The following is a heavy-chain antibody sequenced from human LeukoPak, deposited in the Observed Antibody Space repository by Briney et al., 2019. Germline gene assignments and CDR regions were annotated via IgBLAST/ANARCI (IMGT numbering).Heavy chain of an antibody. D-gene: IGHD3-10*01. V-gene: IGHV3-21*01. Sequence: GGSLRLSCVASGFTLSSYNMKWVRQAPGKRLEWVSSISWRSSDIEYADSVKGRFTISRDIDKKSLYLQMNSLRVEDTAVYYCARDLYGSGSHNWFDPWGQGTLVTVSS. CDR3: ARDLYGSGSHNWFDP. CDR1: GFTLSSYN. CDR2: ISWRSSDI. J-gene: IGHJ5*02.